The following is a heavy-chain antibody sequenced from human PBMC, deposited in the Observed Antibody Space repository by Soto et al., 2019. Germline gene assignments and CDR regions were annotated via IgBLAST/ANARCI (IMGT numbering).Heavy chain of an antibody. CDR2: IIPIFGTA. CDR1: GGTFSSYA. CDR3: ASVEAVAAKNYYYGMDV. D-gene: IGHD6-19*01. Sequence: ASVKVSCKASGGTFSSYAISWVRQAPGQGLEWMGGIIPIFGTANYAQKFHGRVTITADESTSTAYMELSSLRSEDTAVYYCASVEAVAAKNYYYGMDVWGQGTTVTVSS. V-gene: IGHV1-69*13. J-gene: IGHJ6*02.